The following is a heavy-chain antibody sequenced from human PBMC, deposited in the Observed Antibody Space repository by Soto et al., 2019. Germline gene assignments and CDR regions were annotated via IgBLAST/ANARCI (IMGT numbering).Heavy chain of an antibody. J-gene: IGHJ2*01. CDR2: ISYDGSNK. Sequence: QVQLVESGGGVVQPGRSLRLSCAASGFTFSSYAMHWVRQAPGKGPEWVAVISYDGSNKYYADSVKGRFTISRDNSKNTLYLQMNSLRAEDTAVYYCARDFTGQGYFDLWGRGTLVTVSS. V-gene: IGHV3-30-3*01. CDR3: ARDFTGQGYFDL. CDR1: GFTFSSYA.